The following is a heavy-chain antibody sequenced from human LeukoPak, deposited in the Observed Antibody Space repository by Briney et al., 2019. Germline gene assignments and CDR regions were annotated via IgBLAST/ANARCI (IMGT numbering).Heavy chain of an antibody. CDR1: GFTFSSYG. J-gene: IGHJ4*02. V-gene: IGHV3-33*01. CDR3: ARESYYGSGSYYWFPPIDY. Sequence: GGSLRLSCAASGFTFSSYGMHWVRQAPGKGLEWVAVIWYDGSNKYYADSVKGRFTISRDNSKNTLYLQMNSLRAEDTAVYYCARESYYGSGSYYWFPPIDYWGQGTLVTVSS. D-gene: IGHD3-10*01. CDR2: IWYDGSNK.